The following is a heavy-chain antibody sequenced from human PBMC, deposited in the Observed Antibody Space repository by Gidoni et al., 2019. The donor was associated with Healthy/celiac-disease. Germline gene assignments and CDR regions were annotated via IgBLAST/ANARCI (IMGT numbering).Heavy chain of an antibody. J-gene: IGHJ6*02. Sequence: EVQLVESGGGLVKPGGSLRLSCPASGFTFRSYSMNWVRQAPGKGLEWVSSISSSSSYIYYADSVKGRFTISRDNAKNSLYLQMNSLRAEDTAVYYCCIAAADYYYYYGMDVWGQGTTVTVSS. CDR1: GFTFRSYS. CDR3: CIAAADYYYYYGMDV. CDR2: ISSSSSYI. V-gene: IGHV3-21*01. D-gene: IGHD6-13*01.